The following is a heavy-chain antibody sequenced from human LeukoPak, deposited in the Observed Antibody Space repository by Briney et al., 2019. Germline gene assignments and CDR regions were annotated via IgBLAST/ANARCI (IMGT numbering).Heavy chain of an antibody. CDR2: ISSSGSTI. J-gene: IGHJ6*03. CDR1: GFTFSSYE. V-gene: IGHV3-48*03. Sequence: PGGSLRLSCAASGFTFSSYEMNWVRQAPGKGLEWVSYISSSGSTIYYADSVKGRFTISRDNAKNSLYLQMNSLRAEDTAVYYCARIEHYYCYMDVWGKGTTVTVSS. D-gene: IGHD5-24*01. CDR3: ARIEHYYCYMDV.